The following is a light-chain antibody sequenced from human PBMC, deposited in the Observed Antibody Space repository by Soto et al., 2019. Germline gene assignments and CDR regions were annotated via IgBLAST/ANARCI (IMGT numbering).Light chain of an antibody. V-gene: IGKV3-11*01. CDR2: DAS. CDR1: QSVSSY. J-gene: IGKJ3*01. CDR3: QQRSNWLFT. Sequence: IVLTQSPGPLSLSPGDRATLSCRASQSVSSYLAWYQQKPGQAPRLLIYDASNRATGIPARFSGSGSGTDCTLTISSLEPEEVAVYYCQQRSNWLFTFGPGTKVDIK.